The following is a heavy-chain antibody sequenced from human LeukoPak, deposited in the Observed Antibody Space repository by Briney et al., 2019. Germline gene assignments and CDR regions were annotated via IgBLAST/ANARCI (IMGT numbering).Heavy chain of an antibody. J-gene: IGHJ4*02. V-gene: IGHV4-34*01. D-gene: IGHD2-2*02. CDR1: GGSFSGYY. CDR2: INHSGST. CDR3: ASRIGYCSSTSCYKVYYFDY. Sequence: SETLSLTCAVYGGSFSGYYWSWIRQPPGKGLEWIGEINHSGSTNYNPPLKSRVTISVDTSKNQFSLRLSSVTAADTAVYYCASRIGYCSSTSCYKVYYFDYWGQGTLVTVSS.